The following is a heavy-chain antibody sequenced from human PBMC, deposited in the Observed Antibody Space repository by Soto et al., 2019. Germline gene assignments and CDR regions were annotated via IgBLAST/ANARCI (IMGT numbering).Heavy chain of an antibody. V-gene: IGHV3-23*01. D-gene: IGHD2-2*01. J-gene: IGHJ4*02. CDR3: AKDGPGYCGSTSCYFWD. CDR1: GFTFSTFA. Sequence: GGSLRLSCAASGFTFSTFAMSWVRQAPGKGLEWVSTLSGSGRNTYYADSVKGRFTISRDNSKNTLYLQMNSLRAEDTAVYYCAKDGPGYCGSTSCYFWDWGQGTLVTVSS. CDR2: LSGSGRNT.